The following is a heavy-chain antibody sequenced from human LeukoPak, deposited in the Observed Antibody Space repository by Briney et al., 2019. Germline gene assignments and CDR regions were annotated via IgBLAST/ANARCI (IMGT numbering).Heavy chain of an antibody. V-gene: IGHV1-46*01. Sequence: ASVKVSCKASGYTFTGYYMHWVRQAPGQGLEWMGIINPSGGSTSYAQKFQGRVTMTRDTSTSTVYMELSSLRSEDTAVYYCARSSGRSPNRDYMDVWGKGTTVTISS. CDR2: INPSGGST. CDR3: ARSSGRSPNRDYMDV. CDR1: GYTFTGYY. J-gene: IGHJ6*03. D-gene: IGHD1-14*01.